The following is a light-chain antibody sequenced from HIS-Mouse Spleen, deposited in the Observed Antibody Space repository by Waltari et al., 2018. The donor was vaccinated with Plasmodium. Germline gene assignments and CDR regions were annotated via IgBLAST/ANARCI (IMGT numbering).Light chain of an antibody. CDR3: CSYAGSSTFVV. V-gene: IGLV2-23*03. CDR1: SSDVGSYTL. Sequence: QSALTQPASVSGSPGQSITISCTGTSSDVGSYTLVSWYQQHPGKAPKLRIYEGSKLPSGVSNRFSCSKSGNTASLTISGLQAEDEADYYCCSYAGSSTFVVFGGGTKLTVL. J-gene: IGLJ2*01. CDR2: EGS.